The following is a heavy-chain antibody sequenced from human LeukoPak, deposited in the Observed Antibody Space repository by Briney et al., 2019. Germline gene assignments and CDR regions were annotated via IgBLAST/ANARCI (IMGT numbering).Heavy chain of an antibody. Sequence: GGSLRLSCAASGFTFSDYAMSWIRQPPGQGLEGVSYISRSGDTIDYADSVKGRFSISRDNAKNSLYLQMNSLRAEDTAVYYCAGYHWNSGVVYWGQGTMVTVSS. CDR2: ISRSGDTI. J-gene: IGHJ4*02. V-gene: IGHV3-11*01. CDR1: GFTFSDYA. D-gene: IGHD1-7*01. CDR3: AGYHWNSGVVY.